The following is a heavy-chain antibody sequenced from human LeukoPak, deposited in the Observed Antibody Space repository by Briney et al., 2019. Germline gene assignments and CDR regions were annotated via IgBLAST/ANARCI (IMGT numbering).Heavy chain of an antibody. J-gene: IGHJ4*02. CDR2: FGGSGGII. Sequence: GGSLRLSCAASGFTFSAYAMSWVRQAPGKGLEWVSHFGGSGGIIYYADSVKGRFTISRDSSKNTLYLQMNNLRAEDTAVYYCARSDCGGDCHLLDYWGQGTLVTVSS. D-gene: IGHD2-21*02. CDR1: GFTFSAYA. CDR3: ARSDCGGDCHLLDY. V-gene: IGHV3-23*01.